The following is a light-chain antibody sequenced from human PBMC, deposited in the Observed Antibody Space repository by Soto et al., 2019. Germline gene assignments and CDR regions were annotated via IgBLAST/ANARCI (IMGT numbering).Light chain of an antibody. CDR3: MQGTHWPYT. J-gene: IGKJ2*01. Sequence: DVVMTQSPLSLPVTLGQPASISCRSSQSLVYVNGDTYLDWFQHRPGQSPRRLIYKVSNRDSGVPDRFSGSGSGPDFTLNISRVEGEDVGVYYCMQGTHWPYTFGQGTKLEIK. CDR1: QSLVYVNGDTY. CDR2: KVS. V-gene: IGKV2-30*01.